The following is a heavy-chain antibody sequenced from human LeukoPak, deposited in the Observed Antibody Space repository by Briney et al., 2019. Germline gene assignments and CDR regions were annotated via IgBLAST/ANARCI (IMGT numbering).Heavy chain of an antibody. CDR3: ATHRGYCSGGSCYPDFDY. Sequence: PSETLSLTCTVSGGSISSYYWSWIRQPPGKGLEWIGSIYHSGSTYYNPSLKSRVTISVDTSKNQFSLKLSSVTAADTAVYYCATHRGYCSGGSCYPDFDYWGQGTLVTVSS. D-gene: IGHD2-15*01. V-gene: IGHV4-59*04. CDR1: GGSISSYY. CDR2: IYHSGST. J-gene: IGHJ4*02.